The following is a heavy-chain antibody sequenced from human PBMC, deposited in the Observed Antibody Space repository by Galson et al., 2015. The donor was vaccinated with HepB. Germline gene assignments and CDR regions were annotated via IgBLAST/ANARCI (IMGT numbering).Heavy chain of an antibody. Sequence: ETLSLTCTGSGGSISSYYWSWIRQPPGKGLEWIGYIYYSGSTNYNPSLKSRVTISVDTSKNQFSLELSSVTAADTAVYYCARATSSSGWYSGVLFPPYYYYYGMDVWGQGTTVTVSS. J-gene: IGHJ6*02. CDR1: GGSISSYY. CDR3: ARATSSSGWYSGVLFPPYYYYYGMDV. D-gene: IGHD6-19*01. CDR2: IYYSGST. V-gene: IGHV4-59*01.